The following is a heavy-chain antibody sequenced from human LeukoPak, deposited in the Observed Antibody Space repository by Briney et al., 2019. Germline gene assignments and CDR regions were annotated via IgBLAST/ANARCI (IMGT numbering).Heavy chain of an antibody. CDR1: TFTFSAYW. CDR3: ARDRTMTSDY. Sequence: GGSLTLSCVTSTFTFSAYWMSWVRQAPGKGLEWVANMKEDGSEIYYVDSVKGRFTISRDNGKNLVYLQMNDLRVEDTAVYYCARDRTMTSDYWGRGTLVTVSS. V-gene: IGHV3-7*01. D-gene: IGHD3-22*01. J-gene: IGHJ4*02. CDR2: MKEDGSEI.